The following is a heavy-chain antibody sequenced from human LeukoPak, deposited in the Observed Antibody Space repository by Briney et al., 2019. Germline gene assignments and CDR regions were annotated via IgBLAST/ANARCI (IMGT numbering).Heavy chain of an antibody. CDR3: AKTGDYYDSSGWDY. J-gene: IGHJ4*02. D-gene: IGHD3-22*01. CDR2: ISGSGEST. V-gene: IGHV3-23*01. CDR1: GFTFSSYA. Sequence: GGSLRLSCAASGFTFSSYAMSWVRQAPGKGLEWVSGISGSGESTYYADSVKGRFTISRDNSKNTLYLQMNSLRVEDTAVYYCAKTGDYYDSSGWDYWGQGTLVTVSS.